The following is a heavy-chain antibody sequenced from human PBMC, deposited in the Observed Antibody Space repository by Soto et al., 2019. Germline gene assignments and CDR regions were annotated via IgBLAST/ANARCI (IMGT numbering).Heavy chain of an antibody. CDR1: GFTFSDYA. D-gene: IGHD3-3*01. CDR2: ISSDGNNR. CDR3: ARGFYDFWSGYSSGSYYYYGMDV. V-gene: IGHV3-30-3*01. J-gene: IGHJ6*02. Sequence: GGSLRLSCAASGFTFSDYALHWVRQAPGKGLEWVTVISSDGNNRYYADSVKGRFTISRDNSKNTLYLQMNSLRAEDTAMYYCARGFYDFWSGYSSGSYYYYGMDVWGQGTTVTVSS.